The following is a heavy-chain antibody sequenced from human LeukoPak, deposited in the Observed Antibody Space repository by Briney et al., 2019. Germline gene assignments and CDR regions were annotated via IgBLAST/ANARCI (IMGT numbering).Heavy chain of an antibody. CDR3: ARGQRWLQSVPAFDI. V-gene: IGHV3-48*04. CDR2: ISSSGSTI. CDR1: GFTFSSYA. Sequence: GGSLRLSCAASGFTFSSYAMSWIRQAPGKGLEWVSYISSSGSTIYYADSVKGRFTISRDNAKNSLYLQMNSLRAEDTAVYYCARGQRWLQSVPAFDIWGQGTMVTVSS. D-gene: IGHD5-24*01. J-gene: IGHJ3*02.